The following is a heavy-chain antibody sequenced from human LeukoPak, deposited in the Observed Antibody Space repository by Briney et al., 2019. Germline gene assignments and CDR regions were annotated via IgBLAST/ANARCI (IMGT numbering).Heavy chain of an antibody. Sequence: SETLSLTCAVYGGSFSGYYWSWIRQPPGKGLEWIGEINHSGSTNYNPSLKSRVTISVDTSKNQFSLKLSSVTAADTAVYYCASKSSNPGRYFQHWGQGTLVTVSS. CDR3: ASKSSNPGRYFQH. V-gene: IGHV4-34*01. D-gene: IGHD6-13*01. CDR1: GGSFSGYY. CDR2: INHSGST. J-gene: IGHJ1*01.